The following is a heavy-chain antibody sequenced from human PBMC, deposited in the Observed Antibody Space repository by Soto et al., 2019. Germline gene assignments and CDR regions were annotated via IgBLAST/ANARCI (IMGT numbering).Heavy chain of an antibody. CDR2: ISGSGGST. CDR1: GFTFSSYA. J-gene: IGHJ3*02. CDR3: AKVGSKMYSSRAWAFDI. V-gene: IGHV3-23*01. Sequence: PGGSLRLSCAASGFTFSSYAMSWVRQAPGKGLEWVSAISGSGGSTYYADSVKGRFTISRDNSKNTLYLQMNSLRAEDTAVYYCAKVGSKMYSSRAWAFDIWGQGTMVTVSS. D-gene: IGHD6-19*01.